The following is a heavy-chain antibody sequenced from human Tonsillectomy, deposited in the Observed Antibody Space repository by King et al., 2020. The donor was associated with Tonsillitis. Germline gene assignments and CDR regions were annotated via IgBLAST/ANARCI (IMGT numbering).Heavy chain of an antibody. CDR2: IYYRGSS. V-gene: IGHV4-39*07. Sequence: QLQESGPGLVKPSETLSLICSVSGGSISDNKYLWSWIRQPPGKGLEWIGSIYYRGSSYYNPSLKSRVTISGDTSKNKFSLKLNSVTAADTAAYYCARRQDVYSDYGYSGEPYGMAVWGQGTTVTVSS. J-gene: IGHJ6*02. CDR3: ARRQDVYSDYGYSGEPYGMAV. D-gene: IGHD5-12*01. CDR1: GGSISDNKYL.